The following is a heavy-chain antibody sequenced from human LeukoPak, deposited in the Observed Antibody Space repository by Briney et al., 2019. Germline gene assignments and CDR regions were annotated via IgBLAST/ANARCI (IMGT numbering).Heavy chain of an antibody. J-gene: IGHJ3*02. CDR1: GFTFSSYS. Sequence: PGGSLRLSCAVSGFTFSSYSMNWVRQAPGKGLEWVSSIISSSSYIYYADSVKGRFTISRDNAKNSLYMQMNRLRAEDTAVYYCARDFSMIVVDSAPDAFDIWGQGTMVTVSS. CDR3: ARDFSMIVVDSAPDAFDI. D-gene: IGHD3-22*01. V-gene: IGHV3-21*01. CDR2: IISSSSYI.